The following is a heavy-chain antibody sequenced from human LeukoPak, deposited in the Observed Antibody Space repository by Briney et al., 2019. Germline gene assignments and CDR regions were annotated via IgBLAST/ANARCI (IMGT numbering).Heavy chain of an antibody. V-gene: IGHV3-7*01. CDR1: GFTFSSYW. CDR3: ARDGTAAGLYFDL. J-gene: IGHJ4*01. CDR2: IRQDGGEK. Sequence: PGGSLRLSCAVSGFTFSSYWMNWVRQAPGKGLEWVASIRQDGGEKSYVDSVKGRFTCSRDNTENSLYLQMSSLRAEDTAVYYCARDGTAAGLYFDLWGQGTLVTVSS. D-gene: IGHD6-13*01.